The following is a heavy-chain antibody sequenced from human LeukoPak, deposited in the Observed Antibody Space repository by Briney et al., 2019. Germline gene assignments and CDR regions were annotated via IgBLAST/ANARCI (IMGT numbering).Heavy chain of an antibody. CDR3: AKLVVPAANAADS. CDR1: GFIFSDYY. CDR2: ISSSGTTV. J-gene: IGHJ4*02. Sequence: GGSLRLSCAASGFIFSDYYMSWIRQAPGKGLEWVSYISSSGTTVNYADSVKGRFTTSRDNAKNSLYLQMNSLSAEDTALYYCAKLVVPAANAADSWGQGTMVTVSS. V-gene: IGHV3-11*04. D-gene: IGHD2-2*01.